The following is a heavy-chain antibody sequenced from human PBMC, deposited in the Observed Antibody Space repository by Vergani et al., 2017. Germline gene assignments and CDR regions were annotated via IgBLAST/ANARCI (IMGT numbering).Heavy chain of an antibody. D-gene: IGHD1-26*01. V-gene: IGHV4-61*02. CDR1: GGSISSDSYY. J-gene: IGHJ4*02. CDR3: ARQSLYSVAWYEDY. CDR2: IYTSGDT. Sequence: QVQLQESGPGLVKPSQTLSLTCNGSGGSISSDSYYWSWIRQPAGEGLEWIGRIYTSGDTYYNPSLKSRVTISVDTSKNQFSLKLSSVTAADTAVYYCARQSLYSVAWYEDYWGQGTLVTVSS.